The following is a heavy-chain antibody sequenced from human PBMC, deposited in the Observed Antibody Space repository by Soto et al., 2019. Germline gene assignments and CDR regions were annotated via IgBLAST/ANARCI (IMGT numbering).Heavy chain of an antibody. D-gene: IGHD3-10*01. CDR3: ASVMGGYYGSPEYDRSSMDV. J-gene: IGHJ6*03. Sequence: QVQLVQSGADVKKPGASVQVSCNASGYPVTSYGISWVRQAPGPGLEWVGWLSADSGYANYAQKIQGRVTMTTNTSSTKVYMELRSLRSDDTAVYSCASVMGGYYGSPEYDRSSMDVWGKGTTVTVSS. CDR2: LSADSGYA. CDR1: GYPVTSYG. V-gene: IGHV1-18*01.